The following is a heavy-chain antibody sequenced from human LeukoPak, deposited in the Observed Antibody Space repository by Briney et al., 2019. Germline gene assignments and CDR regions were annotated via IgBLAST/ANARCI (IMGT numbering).Heavy chain of an antibody. J-gene: IGHJ4*02. V-gene: IGHV1-8*03. Sequence: ASVKVSCKASGYTFTSYDINWVRQAPGQGLEWMGWMNSNSGNTGYAQKFQGRLTITRITSISTAYMELSSLRSEDTAVYYCARGASRSFDYWGQGTLVTVSS. CDR2: MNSNSGNT. CDR1: GYTFTSYD. CDR3: ARGASRSFDY. D-gene: IGHD2-15*01.